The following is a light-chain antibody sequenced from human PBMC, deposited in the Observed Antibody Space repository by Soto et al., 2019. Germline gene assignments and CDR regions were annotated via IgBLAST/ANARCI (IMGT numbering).Light chain of an antibody. Sequence: QSALTQPASVSGSPGQSITISCTGTSSDVGGYNYVSWYQQHPGKAPKLMIYDVSNRPSGVSNRFSGSKSGNTASLTISGLQAEDEADYDGSSYTSSSTLSWVFGGGTKVTVL. CDR2: DVS. V-gene: IGLV2-14*01. CDR3: SSYTSSSTLSWV. J-gene: IGLJ3*02. CDR1: SSDVGGYNY.